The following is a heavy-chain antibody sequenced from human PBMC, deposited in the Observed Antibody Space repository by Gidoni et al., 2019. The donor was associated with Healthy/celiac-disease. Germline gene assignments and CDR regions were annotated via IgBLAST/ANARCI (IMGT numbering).Heavy chain of an antibody. CDR2: IDPSDSYT. D-gene: IGHD5-18*01. CDR1: GYSFTLYW. J-gene: IGHJ6*02. V-gene: IGHV5-10-1*03. CDR3: ARDSDTAMVENQNYYYGMDV. Sequence: VQLVQSGAEVKKPVESLRISCQGSGYSFTLYWISWARQMPGKGLEWMGRIDPSDSYTNYSPSFQGHVTISADKSISTAYLQWSSLKASDTAMYYCARDSDTAMVENQNYYYGMDVWGQGTTVTVSS.